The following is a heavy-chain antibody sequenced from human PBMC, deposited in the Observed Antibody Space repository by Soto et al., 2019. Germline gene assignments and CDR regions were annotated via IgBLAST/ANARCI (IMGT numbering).Heavy chain of an antibody. CDR1: GFTFGSYG. J-gene: IGHJ6*02. V-gene: IGHV3-30*18. D-gene: IGHD6-13*01. CDR2: ISYDGSNK. Sequence: PGGSLRLSCAASGFTFGSYGMHWVRQAPGKGLEWVAVISYDGSNKYYADSVKGRFTISRDNSKNTLYLQMNSLRAEDTAVYYCAKGIAAAGFYYYYGMDVWGQGTTVTVSS. CDR3: AKGIAAAGFYYYYGMDV.